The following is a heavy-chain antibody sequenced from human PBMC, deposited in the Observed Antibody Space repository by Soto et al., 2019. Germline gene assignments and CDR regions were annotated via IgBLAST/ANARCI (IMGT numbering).Heavy chain of an antibody. J-gene: IGHJ6*02. V-gene: IGHV1-8*01. CDR3: AREETSYGMDV. Sequence: QVQLVQSGAEVKKPGASVKVSCKASGYTFTSYDINWVRQATGQGLEWMGWMNANSGNTGYEQKIQGRVTMTRNTSISTAYMELRSLRSEDTAVYSCAREETSYGMDVWGQGTTVTVSS. CDR2: MNANSGNT. CDR1: GYTFTSYD.